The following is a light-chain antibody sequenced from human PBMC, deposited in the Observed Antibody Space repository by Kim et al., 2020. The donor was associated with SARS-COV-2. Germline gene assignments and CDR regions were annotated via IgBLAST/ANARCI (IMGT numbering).Light chain of an antibody. CDR3: QQYYSTPQLT. J-gene: IGKJ4*01. Sequence: INGKSSQSVLYSSNNKNSLAWYQQKPGQPPKLLIHWASTRESGVPDRFSGSGSGTDFTLTISSLQAEDVAVYYCQQYYSTPQLTFGGGTKVDIK. V-gene: IGKV4-1*01. CDR2: WAS. CDR1: QSVLYSSNNKNS.